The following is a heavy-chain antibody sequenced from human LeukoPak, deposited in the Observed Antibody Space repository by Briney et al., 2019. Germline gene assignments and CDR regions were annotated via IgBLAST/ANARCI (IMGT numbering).Heavy chain of an antibody. J-gene: IGHJ4*02. D-gene: IGHD6-19*01. CDR1: GFMFSNYG. Sequence: PGGSLRLSCAASGFMFSNYGMQWVRQAPGKGLEWVAVISYDGSNKYYADSVKGRFTISRDNSKNTLYLQMNSLRAEDTAVYYCAKEDSGWYLPIFDHWGQGTLVTVSS. CDR2: ISYDGSNK. CDR3: AKEDSGWYLPIFDH. V-gene: IGHV3-30*18.